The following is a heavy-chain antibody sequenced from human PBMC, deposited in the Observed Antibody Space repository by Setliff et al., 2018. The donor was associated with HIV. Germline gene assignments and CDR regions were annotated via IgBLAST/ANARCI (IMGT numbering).Heavy chain of an antibody. CDR3: AKDRLPNGDYRFNWFDP. V-gene: IGHV3-23*01. D-gene: IGHD4-17*01. CDR2: ISGSGVST. CDR1: GFTFSNAW. Sequence: GSLRLSCAASGFTFSNAWMSWVRQAPGKGLEWVSAISGSGVSTYYADSVKGRFTISRDNSKNTLYLQMNSLRAEDTAVYYCAKDRLPNGDYRFNWFDPWGQGTLVTVSS. J-gene: IGHJ5*02.